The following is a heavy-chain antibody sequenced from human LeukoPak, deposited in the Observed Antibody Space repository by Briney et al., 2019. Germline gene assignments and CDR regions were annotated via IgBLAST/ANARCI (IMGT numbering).Heavy chain of an antibody. CDR2: IYYSGST. D-gene: IGHD1-26*01. J-gene: IGHJ3*02. V-gene: IGHV4-59*01. CDR1: GGSISSYY. CDR3: ARQWELRHLAFDI. Sequence: SETLSLTCTVSGGSISSYYWSWIRQPPGKGREWIGYIYYSGSTNYNPSLKSRVTISVDTSKNQFSLKLSSVTAADTAVYYRARQWELRHLAFDIWGQGTMVTVSS.